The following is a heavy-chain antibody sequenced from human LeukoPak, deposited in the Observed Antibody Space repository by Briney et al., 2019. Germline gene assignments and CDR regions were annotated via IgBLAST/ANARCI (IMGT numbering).Heavy chain of an antibody. CDR3: VSFYETN. V-gene: IGHV3-74*01. CDR1: GNYW. Sequence: GGSLKLSCAASGNYWMHWVRQAPGKGLVWVSHVNSDGSWTSHADSVKGRFTISKDNAKNTVYLQMNNLRTEDTAVYYCVSFYETNWGRGTLVTVSS. D-gene: IGHD2-2*01. J-gene: IGHJ4*02. CDR2: VNSDGSWT.